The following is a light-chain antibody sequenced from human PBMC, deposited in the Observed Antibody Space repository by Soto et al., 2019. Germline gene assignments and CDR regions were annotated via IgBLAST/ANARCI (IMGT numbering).Light chain of an antibody. Sequence: DVVMTQSPLSLPVTLGQPASISCRSSQSLLYTAGNTYLNWFQQWPGQSPRRLIYKVSNRHSGVPDRFSGSGSGYDLSMKINRVEAEDVGVYYCIESTHWPYTFGQGTKLEIK. CDR3: IESTHWPYT. V-gene: IGKV2-30*01. J-gene: IGKJ2*01. CDR1: QSLLYTAGNTY. CDR2: KVS.